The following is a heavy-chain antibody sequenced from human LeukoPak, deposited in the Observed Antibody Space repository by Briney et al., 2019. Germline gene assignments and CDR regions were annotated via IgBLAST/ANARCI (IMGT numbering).Heavy chain of an antibody. CDR3: ARYCSSTSCSFFDY. J-gene: IGHJ4*02. D-gene: IGHD2-2*01. CDR1: GVSISSGGYS. Sequence: SETLSLTCAVSGVSISSGGYSWSWIRQPPGKGLEWIGYIYHSGSTYYNPSLKSRVTISVDRSKNQFSLKLSSVTAADTAVYYCARYCSSTSCSFFDYWGQGTLVTVSS. CDR2: IYHSGST. V-gene: IGHV4-30-2*01.